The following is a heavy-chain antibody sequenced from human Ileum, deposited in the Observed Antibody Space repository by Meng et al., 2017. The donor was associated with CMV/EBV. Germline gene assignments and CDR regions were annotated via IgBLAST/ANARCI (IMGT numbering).Heavy chain of an antibody. CDR1: GDSISSNNW. Sequence: QVQLQESGPRLVKPSGTLSLTCAVSGDSISSNNWWSWVRLSPGEGLEWIGDIYRDGTTNYNPSLKSRVTMSVDKSKNQFSLRLNSLTAADTAVYYCARGTPNLGFDYWGQGTLVTVSS. V-gene: IGHV4-4*02. CDR2: IYRDGTT. J-gene: IGHJ4*02. CDR3: ARGTPNLGFDY.